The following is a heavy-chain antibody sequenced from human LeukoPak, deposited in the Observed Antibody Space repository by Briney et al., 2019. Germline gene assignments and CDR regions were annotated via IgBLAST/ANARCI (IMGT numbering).Heavy chain of an antibody. CDR1: GGSISSYY. CDR3: ARAYSSSWYLDY. CDR2: IYTSGST. J-gene: IGHJ4*02. V-gene: IGHV4-4*07. Sequence: PSETLSLTCSVSGGSISSYYWSWIRQPAGKGLEWIGRIYTSGSTNYNPSLKSRVTISVDKSKNQFSLELSSVTAADTAVYYCARAYSSSWYLDYWGQGTLVTVSS. D-gene: IGHD6-13*01.